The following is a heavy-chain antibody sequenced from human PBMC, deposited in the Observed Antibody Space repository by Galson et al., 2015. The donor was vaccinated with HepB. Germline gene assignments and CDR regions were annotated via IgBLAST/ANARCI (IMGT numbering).Heavy chain of an antibody. J-gene: IGHJ6*02. D-gene: IGHD4-17*01. CDR3: AERDPRQDYGDNAGAYYHGMDV. CDR2: IIPIFGTA. V-gene: IGHV1-69*13. CDR1: GCTFSSYA. Sequence: SVKVSCKASGCTFSSYAISWVRQAPGQGLEWMGGIIPIFGTANYAQKFQGRVTITADESTSTAYMELSSLRSEDTAMYYCAERDPRQDYGDNAGAYYHGMDVWGQGTPVTVSS.